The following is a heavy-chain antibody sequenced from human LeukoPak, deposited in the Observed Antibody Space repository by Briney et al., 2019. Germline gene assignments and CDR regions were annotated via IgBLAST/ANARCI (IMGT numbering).Heavy chain of an antibody. Sequence: SETLFLTCTVSGYSISSGYYWGWIRQPPGKGLEWIGSIYHSGSTYYNPSLKSRVTISVDTSKNQFSLKLSSVTAADTAVYYCARWDPYDSSGFDAFDIWGQGTMGTVSS. V-gene: IGHV4-38-2*02. J-gene: IGHJ3*02. CDR3: ARWDPYDSSGFDAFDI. CDR1: GYSISSGYY. D-gene: IGHD3-22*01. CDR2: IYHSGST.